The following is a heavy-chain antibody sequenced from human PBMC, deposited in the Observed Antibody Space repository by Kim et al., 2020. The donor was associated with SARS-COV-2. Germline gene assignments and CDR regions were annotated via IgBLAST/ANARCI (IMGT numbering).Heavy chain of an antibody. V-gene: IGHV4-34*01. D-gene: IGHD3-10*01. J-gene: IGHJ1*01. Sequence: SETLSLTCAGYGGSFSGYYWSWIRQPPGKGLEWIGEINHSGSTNYNPSLKSRVTISVDTSKNQFSLKLSCVTAADTAVYYCAMLKITMVRVVLHGTEYFQHWGPGTLVTVSS. CDR1: GGSFSGYY. CDR2: INHSGST. CDR3: AMLKITMVRVVLHGTEYFQH.